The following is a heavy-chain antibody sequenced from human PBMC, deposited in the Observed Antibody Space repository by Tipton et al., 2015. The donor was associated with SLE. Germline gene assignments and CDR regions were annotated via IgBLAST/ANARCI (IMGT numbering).Heavy chain of an antibody. Sequence: SLRLSCAASGFTFSSYWMHWVRQAPGKGLVWVSRINSHGSSTNYADSVKGRFTISRDNAKNTLYLQMNSLRAEDTAVYYCARVGFLDSPDYWGQGTLVTVSS. J-gene: IGHJ4*02. V-gene: IGHV3-74*01. CDR2: INSHGSST. CDR3: ARVGFLDSPDY. D-gene: IGHD2-2*03. CDR1: GFTFSSYW.